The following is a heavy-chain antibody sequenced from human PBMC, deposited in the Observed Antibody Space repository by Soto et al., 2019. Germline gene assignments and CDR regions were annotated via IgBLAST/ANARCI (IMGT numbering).Heavy chain of an antibody. CDR3: ARSSVWVPAAPDY. V-gene: IGHV3-7*02. Sequence: PGGPLRLSCAASGFTFSRHWMSWVRQAPGKGLEWVANIKQDGSEKYYADSVKGRFTISRDNSKNTLYLQMNSLRAEDTAVYYCARSSVWVPAAPDYWGQGTLVTVSS. D-gene: IGHD2-2*01. J-gene: IGHJ4*02. CDR2: IKQDGSEK. CDR1: GFTFSRHW.